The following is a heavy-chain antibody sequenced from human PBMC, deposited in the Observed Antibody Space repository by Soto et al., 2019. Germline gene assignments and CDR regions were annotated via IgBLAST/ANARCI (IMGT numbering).Heavy chain of an antibody. CDR1: GFTFSSYA. CDR3: AREGSGYYWDYFDY. D-gene: IGHD3-22*01. CDR2: ISYDGSNK. J-gene: IGHJ4*02. V-gene: IGHV3-30-3*01. Sequence: PGGSLRLSCAASGFTFSSYAMHWVRQAPGKGLEWVAVISYDGSNKYYADSVKGRFTISRDNSKNTLYLQMNSLRAEDTAVYYCAREGSGYYWDYFDYWGQGTLVTVSS.